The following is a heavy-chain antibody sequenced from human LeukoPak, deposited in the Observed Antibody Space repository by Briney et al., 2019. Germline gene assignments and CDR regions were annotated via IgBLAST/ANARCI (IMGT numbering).Heavy chain of an antibody. CDR2: ITSSSTYT. Sequence: GGSLRLSCAASGFTFSSYTMNWLRQTPGKGLEWVSSITSSSTYTFYADSVKGRFTISRDNARNSLYLQMNSLRAEDTAVYYCARDPYSGTYGDTYYYYMDVWGKGTTVTISS. CDR1: GFTFSSYT. CDR3: ARDPYSGTYGDTYYYYMDV. V-gene: IGHV3-21*01. D-gene: IGHD1-26*01. J-gene: IGHJ6*03.